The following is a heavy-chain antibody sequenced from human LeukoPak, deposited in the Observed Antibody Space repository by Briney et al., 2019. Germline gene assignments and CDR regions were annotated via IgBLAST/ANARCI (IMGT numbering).Heavy chain of an antibody. CDR1: GFTFSSYG. D-gene: IGHD6-19*01. CDR2: IRYDGSNR. V-gene: IGHV3-30*02. J-gene: IGHJ4*02. Sequence: GGSLRLSCAASGFTFSSYGMHWVRQAPGKGLEWVAFIRYDGSNRYYADSVKGRFTISRDNSKTTLYLQMNSLRAEDTAVYYCVKDGLSSGYQWGQGTQVTVSS. CDR3: VKDGLSSGYQ.